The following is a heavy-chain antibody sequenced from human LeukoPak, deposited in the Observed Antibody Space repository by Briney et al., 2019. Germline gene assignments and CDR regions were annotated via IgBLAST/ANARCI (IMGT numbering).Heavy chain of an antibody. CDR2: ITSRGTNI. V-gene: IGHV3-48*03. CDR3: ARSGSVSYYFDY. D-gene: IGHD1-26*01. Sequence: PGGSLRLSCAASGFIFSTYEMNWVRQAPGKGLEWVSYITSRGTNIYYADSVKGRFTISRDNTKNSLYLQMNSLRAEDTAVYYCARSGSVSYYFDYWGQGALVTVSS. CDR1: GFIFSTYE. J-gene: IGHJ4*02.